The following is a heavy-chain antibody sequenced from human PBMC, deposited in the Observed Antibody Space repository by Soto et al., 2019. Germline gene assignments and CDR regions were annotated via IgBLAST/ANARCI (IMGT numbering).Heavy chain of an antibody. J-gene: IGHJ4*02. CDR1: GGSISSSSYY. CDR2: IYYSGST. CDR3: AIYRGVYYDSSGYYFGY. D-gene: IGHD3-22*01. V-gene: IGHV4-39*01. Sequence: SETLSLTCAVSGGSISSSSYYWGWIRQPPGKGLEWIGSIYYSGSTYYNPSLKSRVTISVDTSKNQFSLKLSSVTAADTAVYYCAIYRGVYYDSSGYYFGYWGQGTLVTVSS.